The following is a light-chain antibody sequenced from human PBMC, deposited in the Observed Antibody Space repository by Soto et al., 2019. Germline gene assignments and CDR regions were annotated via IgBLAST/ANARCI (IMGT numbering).Light chain of an antibody. Sequence: EIAMTQSPCTLSVSPGERATLSCSASQRVRNNLAWYQQKPGHAPRLLIYGASTRATSIPARFSGSGSGTEFTLTISSLQSEDFALYYCQHYNNWPPAWTFGQGTKVDIK. J-gene: IGKJ1*01. CDR3: QHYNNWPPAWT. CDR1: QRVRNN. V-gene: IGKV3-15*01. CDR2: GAS.